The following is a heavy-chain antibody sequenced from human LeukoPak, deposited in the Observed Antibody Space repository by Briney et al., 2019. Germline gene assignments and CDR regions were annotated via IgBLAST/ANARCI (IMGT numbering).Heavy chain of an antibody. J-gene: IGHJ4*02. V-gene: IGHV4-61*01. CDR1: GGSVSSGSYY. D-gene: IGHD3-22*01. CDR3: AREPRNYYDSSGYYQHYFDY. CDR2: IYYSGST. Sequence: SETLSLTCTVSGGSVSSGSYYWSWIRQPPGKGLEWIGYIYYSGSTNYTPSLKSRVTISVDTSKNQFSLKLSSVTAADTAVYYCAREPRNYYDSSGYYQHYFDYWGQGTLVTVSS.